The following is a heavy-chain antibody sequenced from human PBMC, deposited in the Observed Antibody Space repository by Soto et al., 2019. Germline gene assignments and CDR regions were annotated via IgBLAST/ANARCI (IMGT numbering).Heavy chain of an antibody. CDR2: ISWDGGST. V-gene: IGHV3-43*01. Sequence: EVQLVESGGIVVQPGGSLRLSCAASGFTFDDYTIHWVRQAPGKGLEWVSLISWDGGSTYYADSVKGRFTISRDNSKNSLYLQLNSLRPEDTAFYYCAKDQLPIATADTSFDYWGQGTLVTVSS. D-gene: IGHD6-13*01. CDR3: AKDQLPIATADTSFDY. CDR1: GFTFDDYT. J-gene: IGHJ4*02.